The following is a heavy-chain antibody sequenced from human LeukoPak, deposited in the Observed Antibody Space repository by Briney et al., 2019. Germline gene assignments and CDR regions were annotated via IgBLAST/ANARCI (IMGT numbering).Heavy chain of an antibody. CDR1: GFTFSSYA. CDR2: ISGSGDST. J-gene: IGHJ4*02. CDR3: AKAGAVVVVAAKYFDY. D-gene: IGHD2-15*01. V-gene: IGHV3-23*01. Sequence: GRSLRLSCAASGFTFSSYAMSWVRQAPGKGLEWVSAISGSGDSTYYADSVTGRFTISRDNSKNTLYLQMNSVRAEDTAVYYCAKAGAVVVVAAKYFDYWGEGTLVTVSS.